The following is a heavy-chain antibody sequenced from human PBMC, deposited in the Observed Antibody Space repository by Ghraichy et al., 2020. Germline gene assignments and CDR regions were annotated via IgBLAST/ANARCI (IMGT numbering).Heavy chain of an antibody. J-gene: IGHJ5*02. D-gene: IGHD6-13*01. CDR1: GFTFSSYG. V-gene: IGHV3-30*02. CDR2: IRYDGSNK. Sequence: GGSLRLSCAASGFTFSSYGMHWVRQAPGKGLEWVAFIRYDGSNKYYADSVKGRFTISRDNSKNTLYLQMNSLRAEDTAVYYYAKEEGRWSEGYNWFDPWGQGTLVTVSS. CDR3: AKEEGRWSEGYNWFDP.